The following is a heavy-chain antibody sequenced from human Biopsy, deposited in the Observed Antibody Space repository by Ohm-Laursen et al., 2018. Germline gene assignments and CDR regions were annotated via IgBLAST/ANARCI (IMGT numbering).Heavy chain of an antibody. D-gene: IGHD1-26*01. CDR3: ARGTGRYYVYGAFDI. CDR1: GDSINNYY. J-gene: IGHJ3*02. Sequence: SDTLSLTCAVSGDSINNYYWSWIRQRAGKGLEWIGRIYTSGSPNYNLSLESRVTMSVDTSKNQFSLNLRSVTAADTAVYYCARGTGRYYVYGAFDIWGQGTVVTVSS. V-gene: IGHV4-4*07. CDR2: IYTSGSP.